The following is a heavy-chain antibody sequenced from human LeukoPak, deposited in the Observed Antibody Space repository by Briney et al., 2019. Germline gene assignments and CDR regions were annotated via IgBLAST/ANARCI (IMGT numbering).Heavy chain of an antibody. V-gene: IGHV4-59*01. D-gene: IGHD1-14*01. CDR2: IYYSGST. CDR3: ARDLGGNPWYFDY. J-gene: IGHJ4*02. Sequence: SSETLSLTCTVSGGTIRSYYWSWIRQPPGKGLEWIGNIYYSGSTNVRPSLKSRVTISVDTSKNQLSLDLSSVTTADTAVYYCARDLGGNPWYFDYWGQGILVTVSS. CDR1: GGTIRSYY.